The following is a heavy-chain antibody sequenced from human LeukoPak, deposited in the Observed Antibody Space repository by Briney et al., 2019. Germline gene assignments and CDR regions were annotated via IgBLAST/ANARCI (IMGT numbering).Heavy chain of an antibody. Sequence: PSETLSLTCTVSGGSISSSSYYWGWIRQPPGKGLEWIGSIYYSGSTYYNPSLKSRVTISVDTSKNQFSLKLSSVTAADTAVYYCARHGGITTRASWFDPWGQGTLVTVSS. CDR1: GGSISSSSYY. J-gene: IGHJ5*02. CDR2: IYYSGST. V-gene: IGHV4-39*01. D-gene: IGHD1-20*01. CDR3: ARHGGITTRASWFDP.